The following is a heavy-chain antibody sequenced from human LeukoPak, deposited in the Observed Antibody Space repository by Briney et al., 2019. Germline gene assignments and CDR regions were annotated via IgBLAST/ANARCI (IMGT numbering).Heavy chain of an antibody. J-gene: IGHJ4*02. CDR1: GGSISSGDYF. CDR3: ARGRGWLEPAYYFDY. D-gene: IGHD6-19*01. CDR2: IHFSGTT. V-gene: IGHV4-31*03. Sequence: SETLSLTCTVSGGSISSGDYFWSWIRQHPGKGLEWIGYIHFSGTTYSNPSLKSRITMSVDTSNNQFSLNLSSVTAADTAVYYCARGRGWLEPAYYFDYWGQGTLVTVSS.